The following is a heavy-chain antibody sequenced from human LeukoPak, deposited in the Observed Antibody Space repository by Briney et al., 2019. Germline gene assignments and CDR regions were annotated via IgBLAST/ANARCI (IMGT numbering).Heavy chain of an antibody. CDR2: IIPIFGTT. V-gene: IGHV1-69*13. CDR3: ARDLSDFWSGYQSYYFDY. CDR1: GGTFSSYA. J-gene: IGHJ4*02. Sequence: SVKVSCKASGGTFSSYAISWVRQAPGQGLEWMGGIIPIFGTTNYAQKFQGRVTITADESTSTAYMELSSLRSEDTAVYYCARDLSDFWSGYQSYYFDYWGQGTLVTVSS. D-gene: IGHD3-3*01.